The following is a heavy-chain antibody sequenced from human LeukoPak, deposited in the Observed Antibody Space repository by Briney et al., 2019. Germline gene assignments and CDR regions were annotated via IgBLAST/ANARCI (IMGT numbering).Heavy chain of an antibody. J-gene: IGHJ4*02. V-gene: IGHV3-23*01. D-gene: IGHD3-9*01. Sequence: GGSLRLSCAASGFTFSSYAMSWVRQAPGKGLEWVSAISGSGGSTYYADSVKGRFTIARDNSKNTLYLQMNSLRAEDTAVYYCAKVLSEGYLPGYYNPYDSWGQGTLVTVSS. CDR1: GFTFSSYA. CDR2: ISGSGGST. CDR3: AKVLSEGYLPGYYNPYDS.